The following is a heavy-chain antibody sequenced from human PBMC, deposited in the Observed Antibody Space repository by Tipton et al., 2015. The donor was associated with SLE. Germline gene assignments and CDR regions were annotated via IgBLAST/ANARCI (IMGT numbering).Heavy chain of an antibody. Sequence: TLSLTCTVSGDPINNNYWNWIRQPPGKGLEWIGYIYDTGSTDYNPSLKSRVTIAVDTAKNQFSLKLRSVTAADTAVNYCARGSSYYGLGGDYWGQGTLVTVSS. CDR2: IYDTGST. J-gene: IGHJ4*02. CDR3: ARGSSYYGLGGDY. D-gene: IGHD3-10*01. CDR1: GDPINNNY. V-gene: IGHV4-59*01.